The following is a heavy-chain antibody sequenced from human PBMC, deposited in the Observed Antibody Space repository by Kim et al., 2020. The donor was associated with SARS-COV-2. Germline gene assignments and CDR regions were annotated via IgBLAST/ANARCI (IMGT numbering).Heavy chain of an antibody. Sequence: SETLSLTCTVSGGSISSYYWSWIRQPPGKGLEWIGYIYYSGSTNYNPSLKSRVTISLDTSKNQFSLKLSSVTAADTVVYYCARCIVVVPAAEYYFDYWGQGTLVTVSS. CDR1: GGSISSYY. V-gene: IGHV4-59*01. CDR2: IYYSGST. J-gene: IGHJ4*02. CDR3: ARCIVVVPAAEYYFDY. D-gene: IGHD2-2*01.